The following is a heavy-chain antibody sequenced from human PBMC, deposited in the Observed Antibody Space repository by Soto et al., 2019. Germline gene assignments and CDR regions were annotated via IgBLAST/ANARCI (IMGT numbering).Heavy chain of an antibody. Sequence: ASVKVSCKASGYTFTSYGISWVRQAPGQGLEWMGWISAYNGNTNYAQKLQGRVTMTTDTSTSTAYMELRSLRSDDTAVYYCARPRDIRTSFGVVGYFDYWGQGTLVTVSS. J-gene: IGHJ4*02. CDR2: ISAYNGNT. D-gene: IGHD3-3*01. CDR1: GYTFTSYG. V-gene: IGHV1-18*01. CDR3: ARPRDIRTSFGVVGYFDY.